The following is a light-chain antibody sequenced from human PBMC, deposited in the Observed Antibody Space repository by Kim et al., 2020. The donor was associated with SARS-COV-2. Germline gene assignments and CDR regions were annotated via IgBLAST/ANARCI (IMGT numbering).Light chain of an antibody. V-gene: IGKV3-20*01. J-gene: IGKJ2*01. CDR1: QSVSSTY. CDR2: AAS. CDR3: QQYGFSPRT. Sequence: EIVLTQSPGTLSLSPGESATLFCRASQSVSSTYLAWYQQKPGQPPRLLIYAASTRATGIPDRFSGSGSGTDITLTISRLEPEDFAMYYCQQYGFSPRTFGQGTKLEI.